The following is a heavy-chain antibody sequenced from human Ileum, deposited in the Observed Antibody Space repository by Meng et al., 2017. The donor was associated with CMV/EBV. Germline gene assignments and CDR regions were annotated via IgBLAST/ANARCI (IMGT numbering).Heavy chain of an antibody. CDR1: GGTFSSYA. D-gene: IGHD1-26*01. CDR3: ARTGPGGATIFCY. V-gene: IGHV1-69*10. CDR2: IIPILGIA. J-gene: IGHJ4*02. Sequence: CTASGGTFSSYAISCVRQAPGQGLEWMGGIIPILGIANYAQKFQGRVTITADKSTSTAYMELSSLRSEDTAVYYCARTGPGGATIFCYWGQGTLVTVSS.